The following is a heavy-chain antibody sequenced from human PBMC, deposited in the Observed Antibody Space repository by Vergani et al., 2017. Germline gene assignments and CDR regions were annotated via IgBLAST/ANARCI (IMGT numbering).Heavy chain of an antibody. Sequence: QVQLVQSGAEVKKPGASVKVSCKASGYTFTGYYMHWVRQAPGLGLEWMGWINPNSGGTNYAQKFQGRVTMTRDTSISTAYMELSRLRSDDTAVYYCAREDGSGSYRGNNWFDPWGQGTLVTVSS. CDR3: AREDGSGSYRGNNWFDP. J-gene: IGHJ5*02. V-gene: IGHV1-2*02. CDR2: INPNSGGT. D-gene: IGHD3-10*01. CDR1: GYTFTGYY.